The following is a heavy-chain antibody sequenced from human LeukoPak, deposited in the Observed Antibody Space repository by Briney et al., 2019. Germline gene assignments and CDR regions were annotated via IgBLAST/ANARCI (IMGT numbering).Heavy chain of an antibody. D-gene: IGHD3-22*01. V-gene: IGHV4-38-2*02. Sequence: SETLSLTCTVSGGSISSYYWGWIRQPPGKGLEWIGSIYHSGSTYYNPSLKSRVTISVDTSKNQFSLKLSSVTAADTAVYYCARDIRPYYYDSSGPYFDLWGRGTLVTVSS. CDR2: IYHSGST. J-gene: IGHJ2*01. CDR1: GGSISSYY. CDR3: ARDIRPYYYDSSGPYFDL.